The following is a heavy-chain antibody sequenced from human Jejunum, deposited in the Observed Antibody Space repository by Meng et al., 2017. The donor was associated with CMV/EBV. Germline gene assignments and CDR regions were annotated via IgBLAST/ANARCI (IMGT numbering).Heavy chain of an antibody. D-gene: IGHD4-23*01. CDR3: ATDDYGGNPAY. Sequence: CASSVFTFSSYAMNWVRQAPGKGLEWVSYISSSDSIYYADSVKGRFTISRDNAKNSLYLQMNSLRAEDTALYYCATDDYGGNPAYWGQGTRVTVSS. J-gene: IGHJ4*02. CDR1: VFTFSSYA. V-gene: IGHV3-48*03. CDR2: ISSSDSI.